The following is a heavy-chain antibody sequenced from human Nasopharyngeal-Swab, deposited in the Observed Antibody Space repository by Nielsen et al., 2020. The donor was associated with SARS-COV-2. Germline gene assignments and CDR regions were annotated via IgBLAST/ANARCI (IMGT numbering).Heavy chain of an antibody. CDR3: ARDGAAHPPGYYYYMDV. V-gene: IGHV4-4*07. D-gene: IGHD6-6*01. CDR1: GGSISSYY. J-gene: IGHJ6*03. Sequence: SETLSLTCTVSGGSISSYYWSWIRQPAGKGLEWIGRIYTSGSTNYNPSLKSRVTMSVDTSKNQFSLKLSSVTAADTAVYYCARDGAAHPPGYYYYMDVWGKGTTVTVSS. CDR2: IYTSGST.